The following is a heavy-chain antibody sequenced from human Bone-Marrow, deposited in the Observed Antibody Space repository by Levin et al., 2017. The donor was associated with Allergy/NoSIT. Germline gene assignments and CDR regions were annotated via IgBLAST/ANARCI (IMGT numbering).Heavy chain of an antibody. CDR3: ARDAGGPFDF. J-gene: IGHJ4*02. Sequence: SETLSLTCTVSGDSITSYYWSWLRQPPGKGLEWIGYIYYSGSTNYNPSLKSRVTMSVDTSKNQISLNLSSVTAADTAVYYCARDAGGPFDFWGQGTLVTVSS. CDR1: GDSITSYY. CDR2: IYYSGST. D-gene: IGHD2-8*02. V-gene: IGHV4-59*01.